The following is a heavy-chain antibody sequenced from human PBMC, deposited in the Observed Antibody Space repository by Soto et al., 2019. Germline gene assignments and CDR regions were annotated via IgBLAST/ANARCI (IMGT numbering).Heavy chain of an antibody. Sequence: QVQLVESGGGVVQPGRSLRLSCAASGFTFSSYAMHWVRQAPGKGLEWVAVISYDGSNKYYADSVKGRFTISRDNSKNTLYLQMNSLRAEDTAVYYCARVGYSGYAPFDYWGQGTLVTVSS. J-gene: IGHJ4*02. CDR1: GFTFSSYA. CDR3: ARVGYSGYAPFDY. D-gene: IGHD5-12*01. CDR2: ISYDGSNK. V-gene: IGHV3-30-3*01.